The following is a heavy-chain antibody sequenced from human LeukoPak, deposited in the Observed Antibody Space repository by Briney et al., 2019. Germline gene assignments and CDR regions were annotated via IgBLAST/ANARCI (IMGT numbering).Heavy chain of an antibody. CDR1: GFTFSSYT. J-gene: IGHJ3*02. CDR2: IIRGSGYI. V-gene: IGHV3-21*01. CDR3: ARGDYGDDHAFDI. Sequence: GGSLRLSCAASGFTFSSYTMNWVRQAPGKGLEWVSSIIRGSGYIYYADSVKGRFTISRDNPMNSLYLQMNSLRAEDTAVYYCARGDYGDDHAFDIWGQGTMVTVSS. D-gene: IGHD4-17*01.